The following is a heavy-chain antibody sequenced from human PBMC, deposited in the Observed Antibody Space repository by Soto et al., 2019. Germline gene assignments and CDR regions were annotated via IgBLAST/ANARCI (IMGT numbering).Heavy chain of an antibody. CDR2: ISAYNGNT. D-gene: IGHD6-13*01. Sequence: QVQLVQSGAEVKKPGASVKVSCKASGYTFTSYGISWVRQAPGQGLEWMGWISAYNGNTNDAQKLQGRVTMTTDTSTSTAYIELRSLRSDDTAVYYCAIQPISIAAAGTLDYWGQGTLVTVSS. CDR1: GYTFTSYG. CDR3: AIQPISIAAAGTLDY. V-gene: IGHV1-18*01. J-gene: IGHJ4*02.